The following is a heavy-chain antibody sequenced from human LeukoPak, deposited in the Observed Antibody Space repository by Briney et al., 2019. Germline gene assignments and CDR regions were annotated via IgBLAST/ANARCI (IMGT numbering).Heavy chain of an antibody. Sequence: PGGSLRLSCAASGFTFSSYGMHWVRQAPGKGLEWVAVISYDGSNKYYADSVKGRFTISRDKSKNTLYLQMNSLRAEDTAVYYCAKDPGDGDYYYYGMDVWGKGTTVTVSS. CDR3: AKDPGDGDYYYYGMDV. J-gene: IGHJ6*04. D-gene: IGHD3-10*01. CDR1: GFTFSSYG. CDR2: ISYDGSNK. V-gene: IGHV3-30*18.